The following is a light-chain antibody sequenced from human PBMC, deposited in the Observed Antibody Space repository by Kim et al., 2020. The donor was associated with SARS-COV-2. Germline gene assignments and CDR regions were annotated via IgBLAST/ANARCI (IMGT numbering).Light chain of an antibody. V-gene: IGKV1-5*03. Sequence: ASVGDTVTITCRASQNVNIWLAWYQQKPGQVPKLLNQKTTGLQGGVPSRFSGGGYGTDLTLTISSLQPDDFATYYCQQYHTHSTFGQGTKVDIK. J-gene: IGKJ1*01. CDR2: KTT. CDR1: QNVNIW. CDR3: QQYHTHST.